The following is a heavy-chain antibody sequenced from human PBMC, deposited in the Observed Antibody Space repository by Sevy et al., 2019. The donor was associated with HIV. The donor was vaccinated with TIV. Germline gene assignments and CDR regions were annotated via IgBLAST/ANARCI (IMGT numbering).Heavy chain of an antibody. Sequence: GGSLRLSCSGSGFRGSTFGIYGMNWVRQPPGKGLEWVALISFDGLKNYYADSVKGRFTISRDNSRNTLYLEMNTVRVEDTAIYYCAKDIAFSGDYGGLITYYNYAMDVWGQGTTVTVSS. CDR2: ISFDGLKN. CDR1: GFRGSTFGIYG. V-gene: IGHV3-30*18. D-gene: IGHD4-17*01. J-gene: IGHJ6*02. CDR3: AKDIAFSGDYGGLITYYNYAMDV.